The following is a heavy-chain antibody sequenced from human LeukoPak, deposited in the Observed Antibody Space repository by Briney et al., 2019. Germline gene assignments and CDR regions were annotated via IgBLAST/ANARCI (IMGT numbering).Heavy chain of an antibody. Sequence: PSETLSLTCTVSGYSISSGYYWGWIRQPPGKGLEWIGSIYHSGSTYYNPSLKSRVTISVDTSKNQFSLKLSSVTAADTAVYYCARTNCGGDCYSFDYWGQGTLVTVSS. V-gene: IGHV4-38-2*02. CDR2: IYHSGST. D-gene: IGHD2-21*01. J-gene: IGHJ4*02. CDR1: GYSISSGYY. CDR3: ARTNCGGDCYSFDY.